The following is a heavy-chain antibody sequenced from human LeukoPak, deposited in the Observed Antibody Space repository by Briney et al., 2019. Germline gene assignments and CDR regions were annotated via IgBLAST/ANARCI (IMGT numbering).Heavy chain of an antibody. Sequence: SETLSLTCTVSGASLSGFYWSWIRQPPGAGLEWIGYVYYSGSSTYNPSLKSRVTISVDTSKNQFSLRLGSVTAADTAVYYCARARRVDTAMAWYYYYGMDVWGQGTTVTVSS. CDR2: VYYSGSS. CDR3: ARARRVDTAMAWYYYYGMDV. V-gene: IGHV4-59*01. CDR1: GASLSGFY. D-gene: IGHD5-18*01. J-gene: IGHJ6*02.